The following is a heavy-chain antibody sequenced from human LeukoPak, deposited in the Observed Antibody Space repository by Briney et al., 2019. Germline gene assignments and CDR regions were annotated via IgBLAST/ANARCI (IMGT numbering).Heavy chain of an antibody. CDR1: GYTFTGYY. V-gene: IGHV1-2*02. CDR3: ARISSSFPLGSPIDY. Sequence: GASVKASCKASGYTFTGYYMHWVRQAPGQGLEWMGWINPNSGGTNYAQKFQGRVTMTRDTSISTAYMELSRLRSDDTAVYYCARISSSFPLGSPIDYWGQGTLVTVSS. J-gene: IGHJ4*02. D-gene: IGHD6-13*01. CDR2: INPNSGGT.